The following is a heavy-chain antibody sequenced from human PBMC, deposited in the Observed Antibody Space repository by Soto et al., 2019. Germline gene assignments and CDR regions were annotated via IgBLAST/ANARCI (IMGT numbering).Heavy chain of an antibody. J-gene: IGHJ4*02. CDR3: ARVYSGYDSNFDY. V-gene: IGHV3-7*01. Sequence: GGSLRLSCAASGFTFSSYAMSWVRQAPGKGLEWVANIKQDGSEKYYVDSVKGRFTISRDNAKNSLYLQMNSLRAEDTAVYYCARVYSGYDSNFDYWGQGTLVTVSS. CDR2: IKQDGSEK. CDR1: GFTFSSYA. D-gene: IGHD5-12*01.